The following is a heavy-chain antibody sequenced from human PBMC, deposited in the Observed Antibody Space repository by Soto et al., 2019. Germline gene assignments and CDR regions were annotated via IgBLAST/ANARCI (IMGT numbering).Heavy chain of an antibody. CDR3: ARDLGPRAAPLPRAY. Sequence: QLQLQESGPGLVKPSETLSLTCTVSGGSISSSSYYLGWIRQPPGKGLEWIGSIYYSGSTYYNPSLKSRVTISVDTSKNQFSLKLSSVTAADTAVYYCARDLGPRAAPLPRAYWGQGTLVTVSS. J-gene: IGHJ4*02. V-gene: IGHV4-39*02. D-gene: IGHD2-15*01. CDR2: IYYSGST. CDR1: GGSISSSSYY.